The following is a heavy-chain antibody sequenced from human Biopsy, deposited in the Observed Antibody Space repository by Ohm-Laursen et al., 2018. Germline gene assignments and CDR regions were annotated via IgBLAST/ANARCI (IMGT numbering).Heavy chain of an antibody. J-gene: IGHJ1*01. V-gene: IGHV1-2*02. CDR3: AKGQDLRGGAEYFQH. CDR2: INPHSGTT. D-gene: IGHD2-15*01. Sequence: GASVKVSCKASGYTFTGQYLHWLRQVPGQGLEWMGWINPHSGTTKFAQDFQGRVTMTRDTSITTAYMELRRLRSDDTAVYYCAKGQDLRGGAEYFQHWGQGALVTVSS. CDR1: GYTFTGQY.